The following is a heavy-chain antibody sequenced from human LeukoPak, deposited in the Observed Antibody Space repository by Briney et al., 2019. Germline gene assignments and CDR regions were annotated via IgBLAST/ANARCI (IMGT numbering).Heavy chain of an antibody. Sequence: GESLKISCKGSGYSFTSYWIGWVRQMPGKGLEGMGIIYPGDSDTRYSPSFQGQVTISADKSITTAYLQWSSLKASDTAMYYCARHGSGSGWTPGHYYYYMDVWGKGTTVTVSS. V-gene: IGHV5-51*01. J-gene: IGHJ6*03. D-gene: IGHD6-19*01. CDR3: ARHGSGSGWTPGHYYYYMDV. CDR2: IYPGDSDT. CDR1: GYSFTSYW.